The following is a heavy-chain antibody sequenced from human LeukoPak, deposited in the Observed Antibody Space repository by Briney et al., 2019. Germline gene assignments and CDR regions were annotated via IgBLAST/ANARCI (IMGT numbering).Heavy chain of an antibody. CDR2: ISYDGSNK. D-gene: IGHD6-19*01. CDR1: GFTFSSYA. J-gene: IGHJ4*02. V-gene: IGHV3-30-3*01. Sequence: GRSLRLSCAASGFTFSSYAMHWVRQAPGKGLEWVAVISYDGSNKYYADSVKGRFTFSRDNSKNTLYLQMNSLRAEDTAVYYCARETDEYSSGWYLGGTTVGIDYWGQGTLVTVSS. CDR3: ARETDEYSSGWYLGGTTVGIDY.